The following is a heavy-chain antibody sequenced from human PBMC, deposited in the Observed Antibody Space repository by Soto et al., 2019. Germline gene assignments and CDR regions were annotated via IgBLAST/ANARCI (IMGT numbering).Heavy chain of an antibody. CDR1: GFTLSSYG. CDR2: ISYDGRNE. D-gene: IGHD3-22*01. CDR3: AKDGYYYDSSGYYVWDH. V-gene: IGHV3-30*18. Sequence: QAQLVESGGGVVQPGRSLRLSCLDSGFTLSSYGMHWVRQAPGKGLEWVAGISYDGRNEFYEDSVKGRFTISRDNSKSTLYLQMNSLRPEDTAVYYCAKDGYYYDSSGYYVWDHWGQGALVIVSS. J-gene: IGHJ4*02.